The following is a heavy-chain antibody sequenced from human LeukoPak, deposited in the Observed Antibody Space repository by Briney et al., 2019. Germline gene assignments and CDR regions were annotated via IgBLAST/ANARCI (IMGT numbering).Heavy chain of an antibody. J-gene: IGHJ4*02. Sequence: PGGSLKLSCAASGFLFSSKTMDWVRQAPGKGLEWVSSISKSGTDIYYADSVKGRFTISRDNAKNSLYLQMNSLRADDTAVYYCARDDTQAAQYYLSGSFDYWGQGTLVTVSS. CDR1: GFLFSSKT. V-gene: IGHV3-21*01. D-gene: IGHD3-10*01. CDR3: ARDDTQAAQYYLSGSFDY. CDR2: ISKSGTDI.